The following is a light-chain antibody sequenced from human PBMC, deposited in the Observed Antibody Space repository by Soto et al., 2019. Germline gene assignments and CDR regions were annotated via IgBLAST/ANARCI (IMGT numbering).Light chain of an antibody. J-gene: IGLJ1*01. CDR2: DVN. V-gene: IGLV2-14*03. Sequence: QSVLTQPASVSGSPGQSITISCTGTSSDVGGYDYVSWYQQHPGKAPKLMIYDVNNRPSGVSNRFSGSKSGDTASLTISGLQAEDEADYYCSSYTSGSSRYVFGSGTKLTVL. CDR1: SSDVGGYDY. CDR3: SSYTSGSSRYV.